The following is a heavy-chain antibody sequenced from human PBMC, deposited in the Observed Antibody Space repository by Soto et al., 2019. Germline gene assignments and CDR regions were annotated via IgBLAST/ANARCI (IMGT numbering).Heavy chain of an antibody. CDR3: AQDHDFWSATLGTHLDY. CDR2: ISYDGSNK. CDR1: GFTFSSYG. J-gene: IGHJ4*02. D-gene: IGHD3-3*01. V-gene: IGHV3-30*18. Sequence: QVQLVESGGGVVQPGRSLRLSCAASGFTFSSYGMHWVRQAPGKGLEWVAVISYDGSNKYYADSVKGRFTISRDNSKKKLYLQMNRLRDEETAVYYCAQDHDFWSATLGTHLDYWGQGNMVTV.